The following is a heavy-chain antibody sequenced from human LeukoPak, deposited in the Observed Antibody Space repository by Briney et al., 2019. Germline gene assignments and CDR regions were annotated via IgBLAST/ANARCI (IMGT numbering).Heavy chain of an antibody. J-gene: IGHJ4*02. D-gene: IGHD3-16*01. V-gene: IGHV5-51*01. CDR2: IYPADSDT. Sequence: GESLKISCKASGYSFTAHWIGWVRQMPGKGLEWVAIIYPADSDTRYSPSFQGQATISADKSISTAYLHWTSLKASDSAMYYCAKGWRGDYYDQATDWGQGTLLTVPS. CDR3: AKGWRGDYYDQATD. CDR1: GYSFTAHW.